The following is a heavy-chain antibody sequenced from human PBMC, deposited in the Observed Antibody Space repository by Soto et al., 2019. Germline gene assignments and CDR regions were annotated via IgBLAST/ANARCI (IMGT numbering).Heavy chain of an antibody. CDR3: ARTDTTYYYDSSGYYYGANRFDY. V-gene: IGHV1-46*01. CDR2: INPSGGST. CDR1: GYTFTSYY. D-gene: IGHD3-22*01. Sequence: GASVKVSCKAPGYTFTSYYMHWVRQAPGQRLEWMGIINPSGGSTSYAQKFQGRVTMTRDTSTSTVYMELSSLRSEDTAVYYCARTDTTYYYDSSGYYYGANRFDYWGQGTLVTVSS. J-gene: IGHJ4*02.